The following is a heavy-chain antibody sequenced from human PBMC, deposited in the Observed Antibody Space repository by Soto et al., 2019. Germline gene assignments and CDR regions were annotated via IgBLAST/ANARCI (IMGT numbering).Heavy chain of an antibody. J-gene: IGHJ2*01. Sequence: RQAPGKGLEWVAVLWYDGSNEYNADSVKGRFTLYRDKSKNTLYLQMNSLGAEDTAVYYWAIDQRSLVFFFQAEDGIRDL. D-gene: IGHD2-21*01. CDR3: AIDQRSLVFFFQAEDGIRDL. V-gene: IGHV3-33*01. CDR2: LWYDGSNE.